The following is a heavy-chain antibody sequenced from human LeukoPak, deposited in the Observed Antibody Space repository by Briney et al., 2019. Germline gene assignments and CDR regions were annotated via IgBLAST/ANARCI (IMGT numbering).Heavy chain of an antibody. CDR2: IYSGGST. V-gene: IGHV3-53*01. J-gene: IGHJ4*02. CDR1: GFTVSSNY. CDR3: ARAAYSYGPLNY. D-gene: IGHD5-18*01. Sequence: TGGSLCLSCAASGFTVSSNYMSWVRQAPGKGLEWVSVIYSGGSTYYADSVKGRFTISRDNSKNTLYLQMNSLRAEDTAVYYCARAAYSYGPLNYWGQGTLVTVSS.